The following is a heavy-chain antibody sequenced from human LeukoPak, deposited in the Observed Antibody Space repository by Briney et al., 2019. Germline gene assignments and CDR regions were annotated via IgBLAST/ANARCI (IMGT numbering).Heavy chain of an antibody. CDR1: GFTFNNYW. D-gene: IGHD6-6*01. CDR2: INSDGSST. CDR3: ARGGSYSSSSFDY. V-gene: IGHV3-74*01. Sequence: GGSLRLSCAASGFTFNNYWMHWVRQAPGKGLVWVSRINSDGSSTNYADSVKGRFTISRDNAKNTLYLQMNSLRAEDTAVYYCARGGSYSSSSFDYWGQGTLVTVSS. J-gene: IGHJ4*02.